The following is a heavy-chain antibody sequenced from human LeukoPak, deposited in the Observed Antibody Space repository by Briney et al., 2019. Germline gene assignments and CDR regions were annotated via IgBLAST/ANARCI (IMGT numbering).Heavy chain of an antibody. CDR2: IYYSGNT. Sequence: SETLSLTCTVSGGSISSYYWNWIRQPPGKGLEWIGYIYYSGNTNYNPSLRGRVSISVDTSKNQFSVKLTSVTAADTAMYYCARGGRGNYNAPFDYWGQGTLGTVSS. CDR3: ARGGRGNYNAPFDY. D-gene: IGHD1-26*01. CDR1: GGSISSYY. J-gene: IGHJ4*02. V-gene: IGHV4-59*01.